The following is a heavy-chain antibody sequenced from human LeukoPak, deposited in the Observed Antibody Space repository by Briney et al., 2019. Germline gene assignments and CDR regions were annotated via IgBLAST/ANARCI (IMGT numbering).Heavy chain of an antibody. Sequence: GSLRLSCGASGFTFSSYSMNWVRQAPGKGLEWIGYTYHGGRTDYNPSLKSRVTISVDTSKNQFSLKLSSVTAADTAVYFCARGFRGPNFDHWGQGTLVTVSS. J-gene: IGHJ4*02. CDR1: GFTFSSYSM. CDR2: TYHGGRT. V-gene: IGHV4-59*08. D-gene: IGHD3-10*01. CDR3: ARGFRGPNFDH.